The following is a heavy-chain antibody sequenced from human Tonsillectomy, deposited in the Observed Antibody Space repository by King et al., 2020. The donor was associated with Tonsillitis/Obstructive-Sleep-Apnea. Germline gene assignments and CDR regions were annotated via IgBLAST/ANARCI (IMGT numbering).Heavy chain of an antibody. D-gene: IGHD1-26*01. V-gene: IGHV1-69*12. J-gene: IGHJ4*02. CDR1: GGTFSSYA. CDR2: IIPIFGTA. CDR3: ARGEWELQRGQYYFDY. Sequence: VQLVQSGAEVKKPGSSVKVSCKASGGTFSSYAIRWVRQAPGQGLEWMGGIIPIFGTANYAQKFQGRVTITADESTSTAYMELSSLRSEDTAVYYCARGEWELQRGQYYFDYWGQGTLVTVSS.